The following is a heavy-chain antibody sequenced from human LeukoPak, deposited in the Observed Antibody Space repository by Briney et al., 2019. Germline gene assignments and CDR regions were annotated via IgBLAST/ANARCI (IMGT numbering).Heavy chain of an antibody. Sequence: PGGSLRLSCAASGFTFSSYAMSWVRQAPGKGLEWVSAISGSGGSTYYADSVKGRFTISRDNSKNTLYLQMNSLRAEDTAVYYCAKWPCSGGSCYYGAFDIWGQGTMVTVSS. J-gene: IGHJ3*02. CDR3: AKWPCSGGSCYYGAFDI. V-gene: IGHV3-23*01. D-gene: IGHD2-15*01. CDR1: GFTFSSYA. CDR2: ISGSGGST.